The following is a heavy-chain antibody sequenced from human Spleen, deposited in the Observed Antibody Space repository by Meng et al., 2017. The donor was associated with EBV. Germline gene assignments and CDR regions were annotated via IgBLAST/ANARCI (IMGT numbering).Heavy chain of an antibody. CDR1: GGSIRSGAQY. Sequence: EPGQGLVRPSQTRSLTWAVCGGSIRSGAQYGSWIRTPPGKGLEWIGYIYYSESTYYNPYLKSRVRISAETSKTQFSRKLSSVPAADSAVYYCADDKSGSLRIWGQGSLVTVSS. D-gene: IGHD3-10*01. CDR2: IYYSEST. V-gene: IGHV4-30-4*01. J-gene: IGHJ4*02. CDR3: ADDKSGSLRI.